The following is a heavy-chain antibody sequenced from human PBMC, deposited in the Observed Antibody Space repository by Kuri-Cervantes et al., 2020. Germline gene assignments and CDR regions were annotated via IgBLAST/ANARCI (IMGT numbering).Heavy chain of an antibody. CDR2: IYYSGST. Sequence: AETLSLTCAVSGGSISSGGYYWGWIRQPPGKGLEWSGSIYYSGSTYYNPSLKSRVTISVDTSKNQFSLKLSSVTAAGTAVYYCARQGYCCGGSCTLGMDDWGQGTTVTVSS. CDR1: GGSISSGGYY. J-gene: IGHJ6*02. D-gene: IGHD2-15*01. V-gene: IGHV4-39*01. CDR3: ARQGYCCGGSCTLGMDD.